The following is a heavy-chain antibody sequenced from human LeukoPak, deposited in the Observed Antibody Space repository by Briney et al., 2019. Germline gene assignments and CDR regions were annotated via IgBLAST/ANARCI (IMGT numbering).Heavy chain of an antibody. Sequence: SETLSLTCTVSGGSISSYYWSWIRQPAGKGLEWIGRIYTSGSTNYNPSLKSRVTMSVDTSKNQFSLKLSSVTAADTAVYYCARDYGGNHNSGYWYFDLWGRGTLVTVSP. D-gene: IGHD4-23*01. CDR2: IYTSGST. CDR1: GGSISSYY. V-gene: IGHV4-4*07. J-gene: IGHJ2*01. CDR3: ARDYGGNHNSGYWYFDL.